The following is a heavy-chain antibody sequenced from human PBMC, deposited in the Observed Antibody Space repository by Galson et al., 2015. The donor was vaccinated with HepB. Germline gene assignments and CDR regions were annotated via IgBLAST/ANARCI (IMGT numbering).Heavy chain of an antibody. Sequence: SLRLSCAASGFTFGNYAMTWVRQAPGKGLEWVSVITGSGDITYYADSVKGRFTISRDNSKNTLYLQMNSLRAEDTALYYCAKVAAAGRRWEYYYYYMDVWGKGTTVTVSS. CDR2: ITGSGDIT. CDR1: GFTFGNYA. D-gene: IGHD6-13*01. V-gene: IGHV3-23*01. CDR3: AKVAAAGRRWEYYYYYMDV. J-gene: IGHJ6*03.